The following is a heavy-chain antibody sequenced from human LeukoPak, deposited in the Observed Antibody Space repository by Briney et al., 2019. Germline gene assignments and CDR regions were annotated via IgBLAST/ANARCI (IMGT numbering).Heavy chain of an antibody. D-gene: IGHD6-13*01. CDR1: GGSISSYY. CDR3: ARVSDAAGTEY. J-gene: IGHJ4*02. CDR2: IYYSGST. V-gene: IGHV4-59*01. Sequence: SETLSLTCTVSGGSISSYYWSWIRQPPGKGPEWIGYIYYSGSTNYNPSLKSRVTISVDTSKNQFSLKLSSVTAADTAVYYCARVSDAAGTEYWGQGTLVTVSS.